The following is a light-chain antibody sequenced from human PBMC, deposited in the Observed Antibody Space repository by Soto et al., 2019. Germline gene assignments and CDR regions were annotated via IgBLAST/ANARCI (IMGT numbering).Light chain of an antibody. CDR3: LLFHSGPGV. CDR2: DAS. CDR1: TGVVTSGHY. Sequence: QTVVTQEPSLTVSPGGTVTLTCGSSTGVVTSGHYPYWFQQKPGQAPRTLIFDASNKHSWTPGRFSGSLLGGKAALTLSGAQPEDEADYYCLLFHSGPGVFGGGTKVTVL. V-gene: IGLV7-46*01. J-gene: IGLJ3*02.